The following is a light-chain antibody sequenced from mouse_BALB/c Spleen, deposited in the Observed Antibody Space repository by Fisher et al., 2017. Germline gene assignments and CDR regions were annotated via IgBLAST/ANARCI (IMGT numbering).Light chain of an antibody. CDR1: SSVSY. J-gene: IGKJ2*01. CDR2: STS. Sequence: IVITQSTAIMSASPGEKVTITCSASSSVSYMHWFQQKPGTSPKLWIYSTSNLASGVPARFSGSGSGTSYSLTISRMEAEDAATYYCHQWSSYPYTFGGGTKLEIK. V-gene: IGKV4-57*01. CDR3: HQWSSYPYT.